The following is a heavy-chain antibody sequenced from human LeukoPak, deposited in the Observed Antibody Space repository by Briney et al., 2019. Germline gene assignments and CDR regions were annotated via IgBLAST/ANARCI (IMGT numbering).Heavy chain of an antibody. CDR2: MYHSGST. D-gene: IGHD7-27*01. J-gene: IGHJ4*02. Sequence: SETLSLTCTVSDFSISSGYYWGWIRQPPGKGLEWIGTMYHSGSTNYNPPLKSRVTISVDTSKNQFSLKLSSVTAADTAVYFCARGFRGDNFDYWGQGTLVTVSS. V-gene: IGHV4-38-2*02. CDR1: DFSISSGYY. CDR3: ARGFRGDNFDY.